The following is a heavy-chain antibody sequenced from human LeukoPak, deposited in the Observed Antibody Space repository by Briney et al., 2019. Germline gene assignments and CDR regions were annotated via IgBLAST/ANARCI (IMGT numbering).Heavy chain of an antibody. Sequence: SETLSLTCAVYGGSFSGYYWSWIRQPPGKGLEWIGEINHSGSTNYNPSLKSRVTISVGTSKNQFSLKLSSVTAADTAVYYCARYPTDSSGYYYIDYWGQGTLVTVSS. CDR2: INHSGST. CDR3: ARYPTDSSGYYYIDY. J-gene: IGHJ4*02. D-gene: IGHD3-22*01. V-gene: IGHV4-34*01. CDR1: GGSFSGYY.